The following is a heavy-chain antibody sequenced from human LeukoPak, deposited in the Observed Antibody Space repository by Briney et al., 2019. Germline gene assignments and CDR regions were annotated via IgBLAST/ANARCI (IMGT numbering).Heavy chain of an antibody. Sequence: GGSLRLSCAASGFTFSSYSMNWVRPAPGKGLEWVSYISSSSSTIYYADSVRCRFTISRDNAKNSLYLQMNSLRAEDAAVYSCARDRRVYWGQGTRVSVSS. D-gene: IGHD6-6*01. CDR1: GFTFSSYS. J-gene: IGHJ4*02. CDR2: ISSSSSTI. V-gene: IGHV3-48*01. CDR3: ARDRRVY.